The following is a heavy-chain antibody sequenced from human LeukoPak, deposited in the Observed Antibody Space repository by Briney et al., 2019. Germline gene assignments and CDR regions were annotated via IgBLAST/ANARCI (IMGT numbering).Heavy chain of an antibody. CDR3: ARTAIAVAEYYFDY. V-gene: IGHV4-39*01. Sequence: SETLSLTCTVSGGSISSSSYYWGWIRQPPGKGLEWIGSIYYSGSTYYNPSLKSRVTISVDTSKNQFSLKLSSVTAADTAVYYCARTAIAVAEYYFDYWGQGTLVTVSS. CDR2: IYYSGST. D-gene: IGHD6-19*01. CDR1: GGSISSSSYY. J-gene: IGHJ4*02.